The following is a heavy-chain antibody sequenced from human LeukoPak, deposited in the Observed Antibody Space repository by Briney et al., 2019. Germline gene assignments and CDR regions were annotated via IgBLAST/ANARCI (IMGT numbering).Heavy chain of an antibody. CDR1: GFTFSTYW. D-gene: IGHD1-26*01. J-gene: IGHJ3*02. CDR2: INRDGGAQ. Sequence: GGSLRLSCSASGFTFSTYWMSWVRQAPGKGLEWIANINRDGGAQNYVDSVKGRFTISRDNAKDSLFLQMNNLRAEDTALYYCARDGIPTYAFDIWGQGTMVTVSP. V-gene: IGHV3-7*01. CDR3: ARDGIPTYAFDI.